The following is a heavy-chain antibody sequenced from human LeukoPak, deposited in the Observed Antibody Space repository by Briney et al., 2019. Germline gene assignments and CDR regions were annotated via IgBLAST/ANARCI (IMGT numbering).Heavy chain of an antibody. CDR3: ARLRDGYNLSDY. Sequence: PSETLSLTCTVSGGSISGYYWSWIRQSPGKGLEWIGYIYYSGSTNYNPSLKSRVTISVDTSENQFSLKLSSVTAADTAVYYCARLRDGYNLSDYWGQGTLVTVSS. CDR2: IYYSGST. V-gene: IGHV4-59*08. J-gene: IGHJ4*02. D-gene: IGHD5-24*01. CDR1: GGSISGYY.